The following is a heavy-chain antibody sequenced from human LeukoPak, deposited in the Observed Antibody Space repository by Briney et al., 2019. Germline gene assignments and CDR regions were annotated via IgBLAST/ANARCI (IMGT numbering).Heavy chain of an antibody. D-gene: IGHD2-2*01. CDR2: IIGGGSGT. J-gene: IGHJ4*02. V-gene: IGHV3-23*01. Sequence: GGSLRLTCAASGFTFSNFGMSWVRQASGKGLEWVSGIIGGGSGTYYAGSVRGRCTISRDNSKDTLYLQMNSLRAEDTAVYYCAKGKYSSNLVIDYWGQGTLFTVS. CDR1: GFTFSNFG. CDR3: AKGKYSSNLVIDY.